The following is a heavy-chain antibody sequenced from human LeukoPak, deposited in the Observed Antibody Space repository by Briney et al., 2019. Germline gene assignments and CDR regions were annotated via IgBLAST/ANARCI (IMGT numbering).Heavy chain of an antibody. D-gene: IGHD3-22*01. J-gene: IGHJ4*02. Sequence: SVKVSCKASGGTFSSYAISWVRQAPGQGLEWMGRIIPILGIANYAQKFQGRVTITADKSTSTAYMELSSLRSEDTAVYYCARDRTPYYYDSSGYYALDYWGQGTLVTVSS. V-gene: IGHV1-69*04. CDR1: GGTFSSYA. CDR2: IIPILGIA. CDR3: ARDRTPYYYDSSGYYALDY.